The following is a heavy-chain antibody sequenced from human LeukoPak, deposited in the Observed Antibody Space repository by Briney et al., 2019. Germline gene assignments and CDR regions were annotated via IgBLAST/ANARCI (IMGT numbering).Heavy chain of an antibody. CDR2: ISTSGST. Sequence: SQTLSLTCTVSGASISSGAYFWSWIRQPAGKGLEWVGRISTSGSTNYNPSLTSRVTILVDTSRNQFSLNLSSVTAADTAVYYCARRGLFRAFDSWGQGTLVTVSS. CDR1: GASISSGAYF. CDR3: ARRGLFRAFDS. D-gene: IGHD3-10*01. V-gene: IGHV4-61*02. J-gene: IGHJ4*02.